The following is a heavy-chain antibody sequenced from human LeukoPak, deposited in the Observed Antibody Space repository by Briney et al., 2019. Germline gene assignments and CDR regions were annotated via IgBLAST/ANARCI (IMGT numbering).Heavy chain of an antibody. V-gene: IGHV3-48*02. J-gene: IGHJ4*02. CDR3: ARSWLAVAGPEY. CDR1: GFTFSAYN. CDR2: ISSSRGTI. D-gene: IGHD6-19*01. Sequence: GGSLRLSCAASGFTFSAYNMNWVRQAPGKGLEWFSYISSSRGTIYYADSVKGRFTISRDNAKNSLYLQMNSLRDEDTAVYYCARSWLAVAGPEYWGQGTLVTVSS.